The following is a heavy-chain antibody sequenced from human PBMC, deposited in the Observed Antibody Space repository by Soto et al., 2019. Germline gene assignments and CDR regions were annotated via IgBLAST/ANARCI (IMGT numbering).Heavy chain of an antibody. Sequence: SETLSLTCTVSGASISGFYLSWIRKSAGKGMEWIGRIYATGTTDYNPSLKSRVMMSVETSKKQFSLKLRSVTAADTAVYYCVRDGTKTLRDWCDPWGQGISVTVSS. CDR1: GASISGFY. CDR2: IYATGTT. D-gene: IGHD1-1*01. V-gene: IGHV4-4*07. J-gene: IGHJ5*02. CDR3: VRDGTKTLRDWCDP.